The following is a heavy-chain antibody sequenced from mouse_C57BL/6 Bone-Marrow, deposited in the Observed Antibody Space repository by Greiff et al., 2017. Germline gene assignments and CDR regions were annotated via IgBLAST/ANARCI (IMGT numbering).Heavy chain of an antibody. CDR3: AREGTMVTTRYFDV. CDR2: IHPNSGST. CDR1: GYTFTSYW. Sequence: QVQLQQPGAELVKPGASVKLSCKASGYTFTSYWMHWVKQRPGQGLEWIGMIHPNSGSTNYNEKFKSKATLTVDQSSSTAYMQLSSLTSEDSAVYYCAREGTMVTTRYFDVWGTGTTVTVSS. J-gene: IGHJ1*03. D-gene: IGHD2-2*01. V-gene: IGHV1-64*01.